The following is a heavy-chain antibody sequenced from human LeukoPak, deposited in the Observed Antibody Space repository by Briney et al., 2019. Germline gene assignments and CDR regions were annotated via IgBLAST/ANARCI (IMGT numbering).Heavy chain of an antibody. CDR3: ARNIWFGESNDAFDF. CDR1: GYSFTGYY. Sequence: GASVKVSCKASGYSFTGYYMHWVRQAPGQGLEWMGRINPNGGGTNYAQKFQGRVTMTRDTSISTAYMELGRLRSDDTAVYYCARNIWFGESNDAFDFWGQGTMVTVSS. D-gene: IGHD3-10*01. J-gene: IGHJ3*01. V-gene: IGHV1-2*02. CDR2: INPNGGGT.